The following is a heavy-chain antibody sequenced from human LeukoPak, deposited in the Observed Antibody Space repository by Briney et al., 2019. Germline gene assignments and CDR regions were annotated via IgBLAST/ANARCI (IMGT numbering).Heavy chain of an antibody. CDR2: ISGGGTTI. J-gene: IGHJ3*02. D-gene: IGHD6-13*01. CDR3: ARDRTSSSWRPDSFDI. CDR1: GFTFSDYY. Sequence: GGSLRLSCAASGFTFSDYYMSWIRQAPGKGLEWVSYISGGGTTIYYADSVKGRFTISRDNAKNSLYLQMNSLRAEDTAVYYYARDRTSSSWRPDSFDIWGQGTMVTVSP. V-gene: IGHV3-11*01.